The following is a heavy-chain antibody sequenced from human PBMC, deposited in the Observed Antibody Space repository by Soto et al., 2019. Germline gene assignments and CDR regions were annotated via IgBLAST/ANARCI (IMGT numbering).Heavy chain of an antibody. J-gene: IGHJ5*02. CDR2: INASDGST. CDR1: GYTFTSYY. Sequence: ASVKVSCKASGYTFTSYYMHWVRQAPGQRLEWMGIINASDGSTSYAQKFQGRVTMTRDTSTSTVYMELSSLRSEDTAVYYCARVYPSDTRYGYVGNNWFDPWGQGTLDTVSS. CDR3: ARVYPSDTRYGYVGNNWFDP. D-gene: IGHD5-18*01. V-gene: IGHV1-46*03.